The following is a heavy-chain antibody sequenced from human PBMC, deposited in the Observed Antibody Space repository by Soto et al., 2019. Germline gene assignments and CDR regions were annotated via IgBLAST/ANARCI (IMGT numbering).Heavy chain of an antibody. V-gene: IGHV4-34*01. CDR2: INHSGST. CDR3: ARGRSQYYYGSGSYYFNWFDP. D-gene: IGHD3-10*01. J-gene: IGHJ5*02. Sequence: SETLSLTCTVSGGSISSYYWSWIRQPPGKGLEWIGEINHSGSTNYNPSLKSRVTISVDTSKNQFSLKLSSVTAADTAVYYCARGRSQYYYGSGSYYFNWFDPWGQGTLVTVSS. CDR1: GGSISSYY.